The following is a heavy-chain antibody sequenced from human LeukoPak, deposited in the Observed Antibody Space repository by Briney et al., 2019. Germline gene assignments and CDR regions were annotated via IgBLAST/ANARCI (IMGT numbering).Heavy chain of an antibody. V-gene: IGHV3-74*01. Sequence: PGGSLRLSCAASGFTFSSNWMHWVRQAPGKGLVWVSRINRDGSSTIYADSVKGRFTISRDNAKNTLYLQMNSLTAEATAVYYCARDLWGAGDCWGQGTLVTVSS. D-gene: IGHD1-26*01. CDR3: ARDLWGAGDC. J-gene: IGHJ4*02. CDR1: GFTFSSNW. CDR2: INRDGSST.